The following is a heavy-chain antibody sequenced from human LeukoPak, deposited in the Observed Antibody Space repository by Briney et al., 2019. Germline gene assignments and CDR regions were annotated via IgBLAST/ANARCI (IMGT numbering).Heavy chain of an antibody. J-gene: IGHJ6*02. Sequence: PSETLSLTCAVYGGSFSGYYWSWIRQPPGKGLEWIGDISHSGSTNYNPSLKSRVTISVDTSKNQFSLKLSSVTAADTAVYYCARGIVVVPAAERNYYGMDVWGQGTTVTVSS. CDR2: ISHSGST. D-gene: IGHD2-2*01. V-gene: IGHV4-34*01. CDR3: ARGIVVVPAAERNYYGMDV. CDR1: GGSFSGYY.